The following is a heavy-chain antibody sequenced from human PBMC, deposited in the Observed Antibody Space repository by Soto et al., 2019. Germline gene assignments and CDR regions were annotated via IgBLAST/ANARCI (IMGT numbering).Heavy chain of an antibody. CDR1: AGSVSNKTYY. CDR2: VYYSGTT. CDR3: ARTTAVPNTLRSRYFFDY. D-gene: IGHD4-17*01. V-gene: IGHV4-61*01. J-gene: IGHJ4*02. Sequence: LSLTCSVSAGSVSNKTYYGSWIRQHPRKRLEWIGYVYYSGTTNYNPSLKSRVTISVDLSKNQFSLRLSSVTTADTALYYCARTTAVPNTLRSRYFFDYWGQGTLVTVSS.